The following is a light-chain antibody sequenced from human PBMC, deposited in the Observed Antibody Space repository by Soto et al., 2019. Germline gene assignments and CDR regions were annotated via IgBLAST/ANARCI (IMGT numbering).Light chain of an antibody. V-gene: IGLV2-14*01. CDR1: SSDIGGYNY. Sequence: QSVLTQPASVSGSPGQSITISCAGTSSDIGGYNYVSWYQQRPGKAPKVMIYEVSNRPSGVSNRFSGSKSGNTASLTISGLQAEDEADYYCSSYTSSSTLYVFGSGTKVTAL. J-gene: IGLJ1*01. CDR2: EVS. CDR3: SSYTSSSTLYV.